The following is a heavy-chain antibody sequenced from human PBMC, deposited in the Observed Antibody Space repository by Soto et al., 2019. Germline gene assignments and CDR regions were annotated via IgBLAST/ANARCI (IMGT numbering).Heavy chain of an antibody. Sequence: SETLSLTCTVSGGSISSYYWSWVRQPPGKGLEWIGYIYYSGSTNYNPSLKSRVTISVDTSKNQFSLKLSSVTAADTAVYYCARLPSTVTTNDAFDIWGQGTMVTVSS. D-gene: IGHD4-17*01. J-gene: IGHJ3*02. CDR2: IYYSGST. CDR3: ARLPSTVTTNDAFDI. CDR1: GGSISSYY. V-gene: IGHV4-59*08.